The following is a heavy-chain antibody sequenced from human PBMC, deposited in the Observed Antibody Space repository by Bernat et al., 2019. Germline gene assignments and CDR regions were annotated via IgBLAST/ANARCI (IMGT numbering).Heavy chain of an antibody. CDR2: ISYDGSNK. CDR1: GFTFSSYA. Sequence: QVQLVESGGGVVQPGRSLRLSCAASGFTFSSYAMHWVRQAPGKGLEWVAVISYDGSNKYYADSVKGRFTISRDNSKNTLYLQMNSLRAEDTAVYYCARPLLWFRELWAAFDYWGQGTLVTVSS. V-gene: IGHV3-30*01. CDR3: ARPLLWFRELWAAFDY. D-gene: IGHD3-10*01. J-gene: IGHJ4*02.